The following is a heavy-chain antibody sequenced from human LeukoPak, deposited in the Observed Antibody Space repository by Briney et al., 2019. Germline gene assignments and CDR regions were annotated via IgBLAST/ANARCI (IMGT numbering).Heavy chain of an antibody. V-gene: IGHV3-23*01. CDR3: AKLFPPSFMVRRDLFDP. CDR1: GFTFSSYA. D-gene: IGHD3-10*01. J-gene: IGHJ5*02. Sequence: SGGSLRLSCAASGFTFSSYAMSWVRQAPGKGLEWVSSISGSGATTFYADSVKGRFTISKDNSKNTLYLQMNSLRAEDTDVYYCAKLFPPSFMVRRDLFDPWGQGTLVTVSS. CDR2: ISGSGATT.